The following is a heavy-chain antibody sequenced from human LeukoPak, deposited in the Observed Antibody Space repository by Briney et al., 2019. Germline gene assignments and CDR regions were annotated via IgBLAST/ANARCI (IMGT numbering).Heavy chain of an antibody. CDR1: GGTFSSYT. D-gene: IGHD6-19*01. J-gene: IGHJ4*02. CDR2: IIPILGIA. Sequence: SVKVSCKASGGTFSSYTISWVRQAPGQGLEWMGRIIPILGIANYAQKFQGRVTITADKSTSTAYMELSSLRSEDTAVYYCARQKGGYSSGWYLGWEFDYWGQGTLVTVSS. CDR3: ARQKGGYSSGWYLGWEFDY. V-gene: IGHV1-69*02.